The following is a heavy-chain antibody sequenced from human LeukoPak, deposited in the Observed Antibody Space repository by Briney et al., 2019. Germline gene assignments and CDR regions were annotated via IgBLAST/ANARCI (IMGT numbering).Heavy chain of an antibody. CDR3: ARASSGWLQYYFDY. Sequence: SETLSLTCTVSGGSISSYYWSGIRQPPGKGLEWIGYIYYSGSTNYNPSLKSRVTISVDTSKNQFSLKLSSVTATDTAVYYCARASSGWLQYYFDYWGQGTLVTVSS. CDR2: IYYSGST. CDR1: GGSISSYY. V-gene: IGHV4-59*01. J-gene: IGHJ4*02. D-gene: IGHD6-19*01.